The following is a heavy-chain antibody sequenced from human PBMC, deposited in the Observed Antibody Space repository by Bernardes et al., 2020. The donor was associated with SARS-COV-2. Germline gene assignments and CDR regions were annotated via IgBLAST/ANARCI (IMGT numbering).Heavy chain of an antibody. D-gene: IGHD2-21*01. Sequence: APCHGLECVAIISHDGGNNHYGESVNGRFTITRDNSNNTLFLQMNSLGTEDTAVYFCAKAIAPFGYYMDYWGQGDLVNVSS. J-gene: IGHJ4*02. V-gene: IGHV3-30*18. CDR2: ISHDGGNN. CDR3: AKAIAPFGYYMDY.